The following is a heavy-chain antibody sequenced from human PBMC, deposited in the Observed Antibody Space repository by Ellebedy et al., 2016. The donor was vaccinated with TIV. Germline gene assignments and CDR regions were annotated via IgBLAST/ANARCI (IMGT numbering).Heavy chain of an antibody. J-gene: IGHJ3*02. Sequence: PGGSLRLSCAASGFAFSSYTMNWFRQAPVKGLEWVSSIGSTSSSIYYADSMKGRFTISSDNANNLLFLQMDGLRAEDTAVYYCARDFGDLRRIRFSASSVGASDTWGQGTMVSVSS. V-gene: IGHV3-21*01. D-gene: IGHD3-3*01. CDR3: ARDFGDLRRIRFSASSVGASDT. CDR1: GFAFSSYT. CDR2: IGSTSSSI.